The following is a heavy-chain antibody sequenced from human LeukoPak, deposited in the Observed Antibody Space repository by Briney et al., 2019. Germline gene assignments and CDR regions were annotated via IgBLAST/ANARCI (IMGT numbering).Heavy chain of an antibody. Sequence: GGSLRLSCAASGFTFSSYAMSWVRQAPGKGLEWVSAISGSGGSTYYADSVKGRFTISRDNSKNTLYLQMNSLRAEDTAVYYCAKEGSSWYGISYGMDVWGQGTTVTVSS. D-gene: IGHD6-13*01. J-gene: IGHJ6*02. V-gene: IGHV3-23*01. CDR2: ISGSGGST. CDR3: AKEGSSWYGISYGMDV. CDR1: GFTFSSYA.